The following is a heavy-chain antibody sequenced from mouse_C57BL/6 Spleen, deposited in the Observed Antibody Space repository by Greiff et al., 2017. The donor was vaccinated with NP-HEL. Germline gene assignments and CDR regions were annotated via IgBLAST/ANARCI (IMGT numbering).Heavy chain of an antibody. V-gene: IGHV1-72*01. CDR1: GYTFTSYW. Sequence: QVQLQQPGAELVKPGASVKLSCKASGYTFTSYWMHWVQQRPGRGLEWIGRIDPNSGGTKYNEKFKSKATLTVDKPSSTAYMQLSSLTSEDSAVYYCARGATVVAYYAMDYWGQGTSVTVSS. CDR3: ARGATVVAYYAMDY. D-gene: IGHD1-1*01. CDR2: IDPNSGGT. J-gene: IGHJ4*01.